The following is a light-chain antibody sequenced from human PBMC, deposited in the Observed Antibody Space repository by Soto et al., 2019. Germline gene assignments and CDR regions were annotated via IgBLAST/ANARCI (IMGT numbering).Light chain of an antibody. Sequence: DIQMTQSPSTRSASVGDRVTITCRASQSINRWLAWYQQKPGKAPKLLIYKASTLESGVPSRFSGGGIGTEFSLSISSLQPDDFAPYYCQPYSTYPYIFGQGTKVDIK. V-gene: IGKV1-5*03. CDR3: QPYSTYPYI. CDR1: QSINRW. CDR2: KAS. J-gene: IGKJ2*01.